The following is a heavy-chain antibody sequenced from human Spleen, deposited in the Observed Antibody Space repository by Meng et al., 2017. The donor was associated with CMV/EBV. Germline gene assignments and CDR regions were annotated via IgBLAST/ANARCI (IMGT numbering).Heavy chain of an antibody. CDR3: ARHYNWAVDY. CDR1: GYSFTSYW. Sequence: GGSLRFSCKGSGYSFTSYWIGWVRQMPGKGLEWMGIIYPGDSDTRYSPSFQGQVTISADKSISTAYLQWSSLKASDTAMYYCARHYNWAVDYWGQGTLVTVSS. CDR2: IYPGDSDT. D-gene: IGHD1-1*01. V-gene: IGHV5-51*01. J-gene: IGHJ4*02.